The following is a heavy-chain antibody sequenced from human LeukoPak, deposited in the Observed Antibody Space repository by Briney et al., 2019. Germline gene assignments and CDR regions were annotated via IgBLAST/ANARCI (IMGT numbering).Heavy chain of an antibody. D-gene: IGHD6-6*01. CDR3: AKAYSYSSSSGYFDY. V-gene: IGHV3-9*01. J-gene: IGHJ4*02. Sequence: PGGSLRLSCVASGFTFDDYAMHWVRQAPGKGLEWVSGINWNSGSIGYADSVKGRLTISRDNAKNSLYLQMNSLRAEDTALYYCAKAYSYSSSSGYFDYWGQGTLVTVSS. CDR1: GFTFDDYA. CDR2: INWNSGSI.